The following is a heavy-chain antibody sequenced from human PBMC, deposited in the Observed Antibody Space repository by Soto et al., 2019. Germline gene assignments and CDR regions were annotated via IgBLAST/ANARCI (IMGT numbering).Heavy chain of an antibody. CDR3: SRGASGYDFWSGYYTGSPWFDP. Sequence: EASVKVSCKASGYTFTSYGISWVRQAPGQGLEWMGWISAYNGNTNYAQKLQGRVTMTTDTSTSTAYMELRSLRSDDTAVYYCSRGASGYDFWSGYYTGSPWFDPWGQGTLVTVSS. J-gene: IGHJ5*02. CDR1: GYTFTSYG. D-gene: IGHD3-3*01. CDR2: ISAYNGNT. V-gene: IGHV1-18*01.